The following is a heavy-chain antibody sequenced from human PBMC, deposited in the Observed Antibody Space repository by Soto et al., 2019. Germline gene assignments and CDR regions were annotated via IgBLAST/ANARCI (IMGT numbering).Heavy chain of an antibody. CDR1: GFTFSSYA. J-gene: IGHJ4*02. Sequence: LSLTCAASGFTFSSYAMSWVRQAPGKGLEWVSAISGSGGSTYYADSVKGRFTISRDNSKNTLYLQMNSLRAEDTAVYYCANLAASGYSPYDYFDYWGQGTLVTVSS. D-gene: IGHD3-3*01. V-gene: IGHV3-23*01. CDR3: ANLAASGYSPYDYFDY. CDR2: ISGSGGST.